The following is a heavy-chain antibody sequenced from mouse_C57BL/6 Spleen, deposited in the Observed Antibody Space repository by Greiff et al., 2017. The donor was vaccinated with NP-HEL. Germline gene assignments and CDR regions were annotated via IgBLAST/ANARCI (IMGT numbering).Heavy chain of an antibody. V-gene: IGHV1-66*01. CDR2: IYPGSGNT. D-gene: IGHD3-2*02. CDR1: GYSFTSYY. J-gene: IGHJ2*01. Sequence: QVQLQQSGPELVKPGASVKISCKASGYSFTSYYIHWVKQRPGQGLEWIGWIYPGSGNTKYNEKFKGKATLTADTSSSTAYMQLSSLTSEDSAVYYCARSTAQATLFDYWGQGTTLTVSS. CDR3: ARSTAQATLFDY.